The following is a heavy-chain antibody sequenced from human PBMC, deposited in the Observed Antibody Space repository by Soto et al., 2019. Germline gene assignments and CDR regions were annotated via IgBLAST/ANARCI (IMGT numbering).Heavy chain of an antibody. Sequence: QVQLQESGPGLVKPSETLSLTCTVSGGSVSSGSYYWSWIRQPPGKGLEWIGYIYYSGSTNYNPSLKSRVTISVDTSKNQFSLKLSSVTAADTAVYYCAREVGYCFVYWGQGTLVTVSS. CDR1: GGSVSSGSYY. CDR3: AREVGYCFVY. CDR2: IYYSGST. V-gene: IGHV4-61*01. D-gene: IGHD6-13*01. J-gene: IGHJ4*02.